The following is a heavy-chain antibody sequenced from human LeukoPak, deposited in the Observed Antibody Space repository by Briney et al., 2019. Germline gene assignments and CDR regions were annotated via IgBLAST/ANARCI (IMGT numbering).Heavy chain of an antibody. D-gene: IGHD3-22*01. CDR2: IYYSGST. CDR1: GGSISGGSYY. Sequence: SETLSLTCTVSGGSISGGSYYWSWIRQPPGKGLEWIGYIYYSGSTNYNPSLKSRVTISVDTSKNQFSLKLSSVTAADTAVYYCAREGKGGYDSSGYYFDYWGQGTLVTVSS. J-gene: IGHJ4*02. CDR3: AREGKGGYDSSGYYFDY. V-gene: IGHV4-61*01.